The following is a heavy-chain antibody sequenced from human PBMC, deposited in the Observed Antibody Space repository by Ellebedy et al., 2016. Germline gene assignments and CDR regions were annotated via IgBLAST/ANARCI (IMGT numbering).Heavy chain of an antibody. CDR1: GGTFSSYA. CDR2: IIPIFGTA. J-gene: IGHJ6*02. V-gene: IGHV1-69*13. Sequence: SVKVSXXASGGTFSSYAISWVRQAPGQGLEWMGGIIPIFGTANYAQKFQGRVTITADESTSTAYMELRSLRSDDTAVYYCARSISSWYGGAVYGMDVWGQGTTVTVSS. D-gene: IGHD6-13*01. CDR3: ARSISSWYGGAVYGMDV.